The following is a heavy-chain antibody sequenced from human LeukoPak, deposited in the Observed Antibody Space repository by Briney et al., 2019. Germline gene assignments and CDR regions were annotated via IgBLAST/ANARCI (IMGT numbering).Heavy chain of an antibody. J-gene: IGHJ4*02. CDR3: ARVDFWSGPILDC. CDR2: INPNSGGT. D-gene: IGHD3-3*01. Sequence: ASVKVSCKASGYTFTGYYMHWVRQAPGQGLEWMGWINPNSGGTNYAQKFQGRVTMTRDTSISTAYMELSRLRSDDTAVYYCARVDFWSGPILDCWGQGTLVTVSS. V-gene: IGHV1-2*02. CDR1: GYTFTGYY.